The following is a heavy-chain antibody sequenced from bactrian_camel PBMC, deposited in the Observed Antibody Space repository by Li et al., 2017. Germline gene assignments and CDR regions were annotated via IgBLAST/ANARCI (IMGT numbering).Heavy chain of an antibody. J-gene: IGHJ4*01. V-gene: IGHV3S28*01. Sequence: QLVESGGGLVQPGGSLRLSCAASRVTFSTYYVNWVRQAPGKGLEWVSTIYTGDGRTKSADSVKGRFTMSRDYAQNTLYLQLNSLKPEDTAMYFCSSLYNRYWGQGTQVTVS. CDR2: IYTGDGRT. CDR3: SSLYNRY. CDR1: RVTFSTYY.